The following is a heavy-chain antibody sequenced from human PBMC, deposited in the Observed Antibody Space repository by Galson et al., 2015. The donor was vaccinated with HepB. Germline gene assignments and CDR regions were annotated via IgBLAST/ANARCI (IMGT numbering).Heavy chain of an antibody. D-gene: IGHD3-10*01. Sequence: SLRLSCAASGFTVSSNYMSWVRQAPGKGLEWVSVIYSGGSTYYADSVKGRFTIPRDNSKNTLYLQMNSLRAEDTAVYYCARDYWFGELFNAFDIWGQGTMVTVSS. CDR3: ARDYWFGELFNAFDI. J-gene: IGHJ3*02. CDR2: IYSGGST. CDR1: GFTVSSNY. V-gene: IGHV3-66*01.